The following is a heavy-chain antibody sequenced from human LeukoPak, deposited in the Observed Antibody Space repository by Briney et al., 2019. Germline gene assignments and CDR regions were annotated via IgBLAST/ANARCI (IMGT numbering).Heavy chain of an antibody. CDR1: GFTFSSYA. J-gene: IGHJ4*02. V-gene: IGHV3-23*01. CDR2: ISGSGGST. D-gene: IGHD6-13*01. CDR3: AKGLAAAGFFDY. Sequence: GGSLRLSCAASGFTFSSYAMSWVRQAPGKGLEWVSAISGSGGSTYYAGSVKGRFTISRDNSKNTLYLQMNSLRAEDTAVYYCAKGLAAAGFFDYWGQGTLVTVSS.